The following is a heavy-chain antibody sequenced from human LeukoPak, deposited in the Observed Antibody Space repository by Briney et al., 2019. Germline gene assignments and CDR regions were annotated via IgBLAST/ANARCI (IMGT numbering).Heavy chain of an antibody. CDR3: ARDLDQYSGRFGGFGHDF. Sequence: ASVKVSCKASGYTFANYGINWVRQAPGQGLERMGWISAYNGNTNYAQKFQGRVTMTTDTSTSTAYMDLGSLRSDDTAVYYCARDLDQYSGRFGGFGHDFWGQGTLVTVSS. CDR2: ISAYNGNT. J-gene: IGHJ4*02. CDR1: GYTFANYG. V-gene: IGHV1-18*01. D-gene: IGHD1-26*01.